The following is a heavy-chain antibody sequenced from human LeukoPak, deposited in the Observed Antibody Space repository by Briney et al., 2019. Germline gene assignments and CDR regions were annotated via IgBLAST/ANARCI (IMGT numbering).Heavy chain of an antibody. Sequence: GESLKISCKGSGYSFTSYWIGWVRQMPGKGLEWMGIIYPGDSDTRYNPSLQGQVTISADKSISTAYLQWSSLKASDTAMYYCARVGADYDILTGYDYWGQGTLVTVSS. D-gene: IGHD3-9*01. CDR2: IYPGDSDT. J-gene: IGHJ4*02. CDR3: ARVGADYDILTGYDY. CDR1: GYSFTSYW. V-gene: IGHV5-51*01.